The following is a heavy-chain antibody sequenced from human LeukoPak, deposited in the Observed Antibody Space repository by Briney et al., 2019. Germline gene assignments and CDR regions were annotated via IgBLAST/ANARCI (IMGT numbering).Heavy chain of an antibody. V-gene: IGHV1-2*02. D-gene: IGHD3-22*01. CDR3: AVLYDSSGYFLGAFDI. CDR2: INPNSGGT. CDR1: GYTFTGYY. Sequence: ASVKVSCKASGYTFTGYYMHWVRQAPGQGLEWMGWINPNSGGTNYAQKFQGRVTMTRDTSISTAYMELSRLRSDDTAVHYCAVLYDSSGYFLGAFDIWGQGTMVTVSS. J-gene: IGHJ3*02.